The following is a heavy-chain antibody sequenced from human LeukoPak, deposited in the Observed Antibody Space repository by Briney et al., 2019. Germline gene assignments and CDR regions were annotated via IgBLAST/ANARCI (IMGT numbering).Heavy chain of an antibody. CDR3: AREHRAGGYFYYYMDV. CDR2: IYYSGST. Sequence: SETLSLTCTVSGGSISSHYWSWIRQPPGKGLEWIGYIYYSGSTNYNPSLKSRVTISVDTSKNQFSLKLSSVTAADTAVYYCAREHRAGGYFYYYMDVWGKGTRSPSP. J-gene: IGHJ6*03. V-gene: IGHV4-59*11. CDR1: GGSISSHY. D-gene: IGHD3-10*01.